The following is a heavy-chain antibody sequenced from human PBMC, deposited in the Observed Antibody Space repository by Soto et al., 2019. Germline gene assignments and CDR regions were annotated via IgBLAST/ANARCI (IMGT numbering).Heavy chain of an antibody. J-gene: IGHJ6*02. CDR2: ISSSGST. V-gene: IGHV4-31*03. CDR3: ARASGAGTIKGMDV. D-gene: IGHD1-7*01. CDR1: GGSISRGGSS. Sequence: QVHLQESAPGLVKPSQTRSLTCIFPGGSISRGGSSWGWIRHNPGTGREWIGYISSSGSTYYNPSLKSRVTISVDTSKNQCSLKLSSVTAADTAVYYCARASGAGTIKGMDVWGQGTTVTVSS.